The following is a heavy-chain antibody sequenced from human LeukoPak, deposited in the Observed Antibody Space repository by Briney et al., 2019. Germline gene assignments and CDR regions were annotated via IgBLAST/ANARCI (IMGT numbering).Heavy chain of an antibody. CDR1: GFSLSSYA. Sequence: GGSLRLSCTVSGFSLSSYAMSWVRRAPGKGLEWVSATSSSDAGKYYADSVRGRFTISRDNSRNTMYLQMNSLRAEDAAVYYCANGSPATIFGVVAMGYWGQGTLVIVSS. J-gene: IGHJ4*02. D-gene: IGHD3-3*01. CDR3: ANGSPATIFGVVAMGY. CDR2: TSSSDAGK. V-gene: IGHV3-23*01.